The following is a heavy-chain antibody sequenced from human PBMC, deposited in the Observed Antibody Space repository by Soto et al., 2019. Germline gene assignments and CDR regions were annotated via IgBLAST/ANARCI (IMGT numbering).Heavy chain of an antibody. Sequence: QEHLMESGGGLVKPGGSLRLSCAGSGFIFSDYYITWIRRAPGKGLEWVSYINTLSRAIYYADSVKGLFTISRDNAKNSVYLQMNSLRAEDTAVYYCARRLQWQLRPLDSWGCGTMVNVSS. J-gene: IGHJ5*01. V-gene: IGHV3-11*01. D-gene: IGHD6-19*01. CDR3: ARRLQWQLRPLDS. CDR1: GFIFSDYY. CDR2: INTLSRAI.